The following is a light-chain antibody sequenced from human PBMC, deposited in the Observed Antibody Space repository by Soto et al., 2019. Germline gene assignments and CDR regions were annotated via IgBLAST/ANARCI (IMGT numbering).Light chain of an antibody. J-gene: IGKJ4*02. CDR1: QRVNIN. CDR2: GAS. CDR3: QRYNHLPRT. V-gene: IGKV3-15*01. Sequence: QTPVTLSVPPGERATLSCRARQRVNINLAWYQRKPGQAPRLLIYGASTRATGIPARFSANGYGTEGTSTISSQQSEDGRVYDGQRYNHLPRTFGRGTMGEI.